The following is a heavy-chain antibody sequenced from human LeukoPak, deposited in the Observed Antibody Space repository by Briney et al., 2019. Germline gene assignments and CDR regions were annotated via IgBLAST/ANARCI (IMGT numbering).Heavy chain of an antibody. CDR3: ARARLGYCSSTSCYAGSPDY. CDR1: GGSISSYY. D-gene: IGHD2-2*01. V-gene: IGHV4-59*01. J-gene: IGHJ4*02. CDR2: IYYSGST. Sequence: PSETLSLTCAVSGGSISSYYWSWIRQPPGKGLEWIGYIYYSGSTNYNPSLKSRVTISVDTSKNQFSLKLSSVTAADTAVYYCARARLGYCSSTSCYAGSPDYWGQGTLVTVSS.